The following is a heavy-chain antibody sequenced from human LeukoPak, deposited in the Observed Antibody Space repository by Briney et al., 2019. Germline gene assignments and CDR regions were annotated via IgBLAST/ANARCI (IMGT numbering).Heavy chain of an antibody. CDR1: GFTFSSHA. V-gene: IGHV3-23*01. J-gene: IGHJ4*02. D-gene: IGHD7-27*01. CDR3: AKDPREFPGDLAFDY. Sequence: PGGSLRLSCAASGFTFSSHARSWVRQAPGKGLEWVSAISGSGGSTYYADSVKGRFTTSRDNSKNTLYLQMNSLRAEDTAVYYRAKDPREFPGDLAFDYWGQGTLVTVAS. CDR2: ISGSGGST.